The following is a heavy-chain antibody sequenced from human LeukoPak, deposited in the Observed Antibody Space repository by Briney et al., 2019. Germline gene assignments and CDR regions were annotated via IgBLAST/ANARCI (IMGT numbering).Heavy chain of an antibody. CDR1: GFTFSSYA. Sequence: GGSLRLSCAASGFTFSSYAMSWVRQAPGKGLEWVSAISGSGGSTYYADSVKGRFTISRDNSRNTLYLQMNSLRAEDTAVYYCAKDSTVTLFYYYYGMDVWGQGTTVTVSS. D-gene: IGHD4-17*01. CDR2: ISGSGGST. CDR3: AKDSTVTLFYYYYGMDV. J-gene: IGHJ6*02. V-gene: IGHV3-23*01.